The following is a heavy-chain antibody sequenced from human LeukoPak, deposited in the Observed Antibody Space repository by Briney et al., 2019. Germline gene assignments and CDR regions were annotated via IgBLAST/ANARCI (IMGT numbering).Heavy chain of an antibody. J-gene: IGHJ4*02. V-gene: IGHV3-30-3*01. Sequence: GGSLRLSCAASGFTFSSYAMHWVRQAPGKGLEWVAVISYDGSNKYYADSVKGRFTISRDNSKNTLYLQMNSLRAEDTAVYYCAKEYARGSGSRKTFDYWGQGTLVTVSS. CDR1: GFTFSSYA. CDR2: ISYDGSNK. D-gene: IGHD3-10*01. CDR3: AKEYARGSGSRKTFDY.